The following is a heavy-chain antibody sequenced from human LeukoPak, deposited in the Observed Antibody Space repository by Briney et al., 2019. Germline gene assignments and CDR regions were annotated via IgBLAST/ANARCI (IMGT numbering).Heavy chain of an antibody. V-gene: IGHV4-39*07. J-gene: IGHJ4*02. Sequence: SETLSLTCTVSGGSISSSSYYWGWIRQPPGKGLEWIGSIYYSGSTYYNPSLKSRVTISVDTSKNQFSLKLSSVTAADTAVYYCARDGYSSGWFHDYWGQGTLVTVSS. CDR2: IYYSGST. CDR3: ARDGYSSGWFHDY. CDR1: GGSISSSSYY. D-gene: IGHD6-19*01.